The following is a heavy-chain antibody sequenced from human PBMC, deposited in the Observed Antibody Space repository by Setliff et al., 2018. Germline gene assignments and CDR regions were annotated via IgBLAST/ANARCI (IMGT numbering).Heavy chain of an antibody. D-gene: IGHD2-2*01. CDR1: GGSISSGNYY. J-gene: IGHJ4*02. CDR3: AKGYCSSTSCYVDY. CDR2: ITSSSGIV. Sequence: LSLTCTVSGGSISSGNYYWGWIRQPPGKGLEWVSYITSSSGIVAYADSVKGRFTISRDNAKNSLYLQMNSLRAEDMALYYCAKGYCSSTSCYVDYWGQGTLVTVSS. V-gene: IGHV3-11*01.